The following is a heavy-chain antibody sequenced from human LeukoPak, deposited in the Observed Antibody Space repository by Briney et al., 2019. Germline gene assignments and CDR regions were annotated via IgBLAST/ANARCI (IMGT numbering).Heavy chain of an antibody. D-gene: IGHD5-18*01. J-gene: IGHJ4*02. V-gene: IGHV3-23*01. CDR1: GFTFGSHA. CDR2: IFGSGGSP. CDR3: GKTTVGYSSGQKPAWPVDY. Sequence: GGSLRLSCEASGFTFGSHAMHWVRQAPGKGLEWVAGIFGSGGSPHYADPVKGRFTISRDNSRNTVYLQINSLRAEDTAVYYCGKTTVGYSSGQKPAWPVDYWGQGTLVTVSS.